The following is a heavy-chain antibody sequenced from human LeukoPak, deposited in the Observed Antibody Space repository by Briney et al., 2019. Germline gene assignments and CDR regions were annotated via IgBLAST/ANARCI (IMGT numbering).Heavy chain of an antibody. CDR1: GFTFSSYW. J-gene: IGHJ4*02. Sequence: GGSLRLSCAVSGFTFSSYWMHWVRQAPGKGLEWVSRIDSDGSSTIYADSVKGRFTISRDNAKNTLNLQMNSLRAEDTALYYCARSGAPTPDYWGQGTLVPVSS. D-gene: IGHD2-15*01. V-gene: IGHV3-74*01. CDR2: IDSDGSST. CDR3: ARSGAPTPDY.